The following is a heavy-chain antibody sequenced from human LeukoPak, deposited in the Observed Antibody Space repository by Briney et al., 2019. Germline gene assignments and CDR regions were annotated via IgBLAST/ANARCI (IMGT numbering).Heavy chain of an antibody. J-gene: IGHJ4*02. CDR3: ASSRGYSYGFDY. CDR2: IYYSGST. V-gene: IGHV4-59*01. CDR1: GGSISSYY. Sequence: SETLSLTCTVSGGSISSYYWSWIRQPPGKGLEWIGYIYYSGSTNYNPSLKSRVTISVDTSKNQFSLKLSSVTAADTAVYYCASSRGYSYGFDYWDQGTLVTVSS. D-gene: IGHD5-18*01.